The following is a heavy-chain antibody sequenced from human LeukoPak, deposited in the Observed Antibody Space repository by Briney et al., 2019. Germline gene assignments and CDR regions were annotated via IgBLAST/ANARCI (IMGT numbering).Heavy chain of an antibody. V-gene: IGHV4-59*01. CDR1: GGSISSYY. CDR2: IYYSGST. CDR3: AGANYDSSDVH. D-gene: IGHD3-22*01. J-gene: IGHJ4*02. Sequence: SETLSLTCTVSGGSISSYYWSWIRQPPGKGLEWIGYIYYSGSTNYNPSLTSRVTISVDTSKNQFSLKLSSVTAADTAVYYCAGANYDSSDVHWGQGTLVTVSS.